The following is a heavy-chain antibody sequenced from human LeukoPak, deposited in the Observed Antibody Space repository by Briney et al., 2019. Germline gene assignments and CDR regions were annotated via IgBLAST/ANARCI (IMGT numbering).Heavy chain of an antibody. CDR2: INHSGST. CDR1: GGPFSSYY. CDR3: ARGRYYGSGSYYNVRDLDY. Sequence: PSETLSLTCAVYGGPFSSYYWSWIRQPPGKGLEWIGEINHSGSTNYNPSLKRRVTISVDTSKNQFSLKLSSVTAADTAVYYCARGRYYGSGSYYNVRDLDYWGQGTLVTVSS. V-gene: IGHV4-34*01. D-gene: IGHD3-10*01. J-gene: IGHJ4*02.